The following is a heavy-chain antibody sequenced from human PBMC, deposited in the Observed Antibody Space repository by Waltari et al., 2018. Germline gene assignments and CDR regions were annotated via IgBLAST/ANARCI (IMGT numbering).Heavy chain of an antibody. V-gene: IGHV1-69*05. J-gene: IGHJ4*02. Sequence: QVQLVQSGAEVKKPGSSVKVSCKASGGTFSSYAISWVRQAPGQGLEWMGGISPIFGTANYAQKFQGRVTITTDESTSTAYMELSSLRSEDTAVYYCARVPLKLITMVQGYYFDYWGQGTLVTVSS. CDR3: ARVPLKLITMVQGYYFDY. CDR2: ISPIFGTA. CDR1: GGTFSSYA. D-gene: IGHD3-10*01.